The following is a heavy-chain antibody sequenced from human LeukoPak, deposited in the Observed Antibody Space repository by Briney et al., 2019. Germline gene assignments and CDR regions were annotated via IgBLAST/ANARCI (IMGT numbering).Heavy chain of an antibody. Sequence: GGSLRLSCAASGFTFSSYWMTWVRQAPGKGLEWVANIGEDGSEKYYVDSVKGRFTISRDNAKNSLYLQMNSLRAEDTAVYYCATRNPYCSSTSCAKLGIGYWGQGTLVTVSS. CDR1: GFTFSSYW. D-gene: IGHD2-2*01. J-gene: IGHJ4*02. V-gene: IGHV3-7*01. CDR2: IGEDGSEK. CDR3: ATRNPYCSSTSCAKLGIGY.